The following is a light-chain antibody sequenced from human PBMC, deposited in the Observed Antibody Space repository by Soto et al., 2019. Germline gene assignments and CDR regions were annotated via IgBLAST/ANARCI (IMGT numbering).Light chain of an antibody. CDR2: WAS. CDR3: QQYYSTPPT. V-gene: IGKV4-1*01. CDR1: QSVLYSSNNKNY. J-gene: IGKJ2*01. Sequence: DIVMTQSPDSLAVSLGERATINCKSSQSVLYSSNNKNYLAWYQQKPGQPPKLLIYWASTRESGVPDRISGSGSGTDFTLTISSLQAEDVGVYYCQQYYSTPPTFGQGTKLEIK.